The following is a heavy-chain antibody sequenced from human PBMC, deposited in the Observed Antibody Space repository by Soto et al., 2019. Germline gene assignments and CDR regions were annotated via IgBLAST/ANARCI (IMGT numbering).Heavy chain of an antibody. CDR2: INPNSGGT. J-gene: IGHJ6*02. Sequence: GASVKVSCKASGYTFTCYDMHWVRQAPGQGLEWMGWINPNSGGTNYAQKFQGWVTMTRDTSISTAYMELSRLRSDDTAVYYCARDREDIGDHYYYYGMDVWGQGTTVTGSS. V-gene: IGHV1-2*04. CDR1: GYTFTCYD. D-gene: IGHD5-12*01. CDR3: ARDREDIGDHYYYYGMDV.